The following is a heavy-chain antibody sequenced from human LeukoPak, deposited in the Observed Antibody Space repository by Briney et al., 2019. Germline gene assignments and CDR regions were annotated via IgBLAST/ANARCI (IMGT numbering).Heavy chain of an antibody. V-gene: IGHV1-69*04. CDR3: ARDNRGNSDY. CDR1: GGTFSSYT. J-gene: IGHJ4*02. CDR2: INPILGIA. Sequence: ASVKVSCKASGGTFSSYTISWVRQAPGQGLEWMGRINPILGIANYAQKFQGRVTITADKSTSTAYMELSSLRSEDTAVYYCARDNRGNSDYWGQGTLVTVSS. D-gene: IGHD3-16*02.